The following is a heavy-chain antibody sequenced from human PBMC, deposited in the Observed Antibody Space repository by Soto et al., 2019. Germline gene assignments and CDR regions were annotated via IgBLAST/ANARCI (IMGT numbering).Heavy chain of an antibody. D-gene: IGHD1-7*01. Sequence: SGTPSLTRTFFCGSNNFYYWGWSRQPPGKGLEWIGYIYYSGGTNYNPSLKSRVTISVDTSKNQFSLKLNSVTAADTAVYYCARNRNYFSFSFDYWGQGNLVTVSS. V-gene: IGHV4-59*01. CDR3: ARNRNYFSFSFDY. CDR1: CGSNNFYY. J-gene: IGHJ4*02. CDR2: IYYSGGT.